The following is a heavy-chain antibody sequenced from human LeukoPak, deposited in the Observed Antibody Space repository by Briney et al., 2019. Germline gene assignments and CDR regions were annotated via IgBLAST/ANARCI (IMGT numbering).Heavy chain of an antibody. J-gene: IGHJ3*02. CDR1: GYSINSGYY. CDR2: IYHSGST. Sequence: SETLSLTCVVSGYSINSGYYWGWIRQPPGKGLEWIGSIYHSGSTYYNPSLKSRVTISVDTSKNQFSLEVRSMTAADTAVYYCAREEPRDAFDIWGQGTMVTVSS. CDR3: AREEPRDAFDI. V-gene: IGHV4-38-2*02.